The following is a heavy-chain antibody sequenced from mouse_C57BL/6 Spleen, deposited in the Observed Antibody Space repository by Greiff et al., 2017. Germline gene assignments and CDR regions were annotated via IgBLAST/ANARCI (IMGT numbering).Heavy chain of an antibody. D-gene: IGHD2-4*01. Sequence: EVMLQQSGPELVKPGASVKISCKASGYTFTDYYMNWVKQSHGKSLEWIGDINPNNGGTSYNQKFKGKATLTVDKSSSTAYMELRSLTSEDSAVYYCARGDYDYDFDYWGQGTTLTVSS. CDR1: GYTFTDYY. J-gene: IGHJ2*01. CDR3: ARGDYDYDFDY. V-gene: IGHV1-26*01. CDR2: INPNNGGT.